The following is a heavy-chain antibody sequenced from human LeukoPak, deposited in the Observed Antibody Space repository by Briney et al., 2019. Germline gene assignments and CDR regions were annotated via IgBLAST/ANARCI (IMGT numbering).Heavy chain of an antibody. D-gene: IGHD1-26*01. V-gene: IGHV3-23*01. Sequence: GGSLRLSCAASGLTFSNYAMSWVRQAPGKGLEWVSFIGGSGVNTFYADSVKGRFTISRDNSKNTLFLQMNSLRAEDTAVYYCAKGMSGSSPYNWFDPWGQGTLVTVSS. CDR1: GLTFSNYA. J-gene: IGHJ5*02. CDR2: IGGSGVNT. CDR3: AKGMSGSSPYNWFDP.